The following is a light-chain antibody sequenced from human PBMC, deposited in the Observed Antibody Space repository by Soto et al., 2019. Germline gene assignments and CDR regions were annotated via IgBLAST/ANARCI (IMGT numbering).Light chain of an antibody. CDR3: NSYVGSNNYV. CDR1: SSDIGGYNY. J-gene: IGLJ1*01. Sequence: QSVLTQPASVSGSPGQSITISCTGTSSDIGGYNYVSWYQQHPGKVPRLMIYEVFNRPSGVSTRFSGSKSGNTASLTISGLQAEDESDYYCNSYVGSNNYVFGTGTKLTVL. V-gene: IGLV2-14*01. CDR2: EVF.